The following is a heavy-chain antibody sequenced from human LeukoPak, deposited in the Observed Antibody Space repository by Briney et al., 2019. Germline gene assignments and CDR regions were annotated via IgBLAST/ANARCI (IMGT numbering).Heavy chain of an antibody. CDR1: GFTFSGHW. D-gene: IGHD1-20*01. V-gene: IGHV3-7*02. Sequence: GGSLRLSCAASGFTFSGHWMTWVRQAPGKGLEWVANIKSDGSESYYVDSVKGRFTVARDNAENSLYLQMNNLRAEDTAVYYCARFTRYNWNPWGRGTLVAVSS. J-gene: IGHJ5*02. CDR3: ARFTRYNWNP. CDR2: IKSDGSES.